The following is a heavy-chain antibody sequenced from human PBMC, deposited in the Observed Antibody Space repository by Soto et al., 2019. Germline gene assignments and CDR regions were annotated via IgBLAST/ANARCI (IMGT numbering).Heavy chain of an antibody. V-gene: IGHV3-23*01. D-gene: IGHD2-21*01. CDR1: GFTFRNFV. Sequence: EVQLLESGGGIVQPGGSLRVSCVASGFTFRNFVMSWVRQAPGKGLEWVSAIRGTGGETFYAEPVKGRFTISRDNSKNTLYLQMNSLRDEDTALYFCAQDRGWGVVSPSHDYWGQGTLVTVSS. CDR3: AQDRGWGVVSPSHDY. CDR2: IRGTGGET. J-gene: IGHJ4*02.